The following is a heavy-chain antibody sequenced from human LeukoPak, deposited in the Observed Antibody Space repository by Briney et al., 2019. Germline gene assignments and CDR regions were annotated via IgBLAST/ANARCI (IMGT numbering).Heavy chain of an antibody. CDR2: IRYDGSNK. J-gene: IGHJ4*02. V-gene: IGHV3-30*02. CDR3: AKDGRPIHSTVVKEGMLNY. CDR1: GFTFSSYA. Sequence: PGRSLRLSCAASGFTFSSYAMHWVRQAPGKGLEWVAFIRYDGSNKYYADSVKGRFTISRDNSKNTLYLQMNSLRAEDTAVYYCAKDGRPIHSTVVKEGMLNYWGQGTLVTVSS. D-gene: IGHD4-23*01.